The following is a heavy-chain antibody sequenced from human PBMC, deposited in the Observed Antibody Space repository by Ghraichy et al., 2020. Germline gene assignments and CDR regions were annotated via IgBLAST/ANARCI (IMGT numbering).Heavy chain of an antibody. J-gene: IGHJ4*02. CDR1: GGSFSGYY. CDR2: INHSGST. D-gene: IGHD3-10*01. CDR3: ARGPVPQFGELLYRAHYFDY. Sequence: SETLSLTCAVYGGSFSGYYWSWIRQPPGKGLEWIGEINHSGSTNYNPSLKSRVTISVDTSKNQFSLKLSSVTAADTAVYYCARGPVPQFGELLYRAHYFDYWGQGTLVTVSS. V-gene: IGHV4-34*01.